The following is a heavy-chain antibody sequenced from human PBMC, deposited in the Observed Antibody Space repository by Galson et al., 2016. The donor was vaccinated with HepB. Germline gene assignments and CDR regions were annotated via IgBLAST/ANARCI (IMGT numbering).Heavy chain of an antibody. CDR1: HGSISNYL. CDR2: IYYSGSS. CDR3: ARVGHHGYFDY. J-gene: IGHJ4*02. V-gene: IGHV4-59*01. Sequence: ETLSXTCTVSHGSISNYLWSWIRQPPGKRLEWIGYIYYSGSSNYNPSLKSRVTMSVDTSKNQFSLKLISVTAADTALYHCARVGHHGYFDYWGQGTLVTVSS.